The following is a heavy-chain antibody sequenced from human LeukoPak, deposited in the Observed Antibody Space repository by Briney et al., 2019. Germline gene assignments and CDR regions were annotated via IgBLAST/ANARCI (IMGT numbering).Heavy chain of an antibody. CDR1: GGSISSSSYY. CDR2: IYYSGST. D-gene: IGHD1-26*01. Sequence: PSETLSLTCTVSGGSISSSSYYWGWIRQPPGKGLEWIGSIYYSGSTYYNPSLKSRVTISVDTSKNQFSLKLSSVTAADKAVYYCARPGIVGSKVDYWGQGTLVTVSS. CDR3: ARPGIVGSKVDY. J-gene: IGHJ4*02. V-gene: IGHV4-39*01.